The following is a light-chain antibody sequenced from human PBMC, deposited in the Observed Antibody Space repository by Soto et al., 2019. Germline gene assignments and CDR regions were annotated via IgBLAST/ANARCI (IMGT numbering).Light chain of an antibody. Sequence: QSALTQPPSASGSPGQSVAISCTGTSIDVGGYNYVSWYQQHPGKAPKLMIYEVNKRPSGVPDRFSGSKSGNTASLTVSGLHAEDEADYYCSSYAGSSNVFGTGTKLTVL. CDR3: SSYAGSSNV. J-gene: IGLJ1*01. V-gene: IGLV2-8*01. CDR2: EVN. CDR1: SIDVGGYNY.